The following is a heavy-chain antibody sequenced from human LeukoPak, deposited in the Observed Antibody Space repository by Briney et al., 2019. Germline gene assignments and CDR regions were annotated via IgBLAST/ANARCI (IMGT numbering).Heavy chain of an antibody. CDR1: GFTFSSYE. CDR3: AGFEYYYGSGSPYYFDY. D-gene: IGHD3-10*01. Sequence: GSLRLSCAASGFTFSSYEMNWVRQAPGKGLEWVSYISSSGSTIYYADSVKGRFTISRDNAKNSLYLQMNSLRAEDTAVYYCAGFEYYYGSGSPYYFDYWGQGTLVTVSS. J-gene: IGHJ4*02. CDR2: ISSSGSTI. V-gene: IGHV3-48*03.